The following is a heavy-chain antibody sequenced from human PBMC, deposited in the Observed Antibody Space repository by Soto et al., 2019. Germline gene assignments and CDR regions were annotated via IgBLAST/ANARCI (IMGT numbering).Heavy chain of an antibody. V-gene: IGHV4-59*01. D-gene: IGHD3-22*01. CDR3: ARTYDGSGPNSGGYGFDI. CDR2: IYYSGRT. J-gene: IGHJ3*02. CDR1: GGSISSYY. Sequence: QVQLQESGPGLVKPSETLSLSCSVSGGSISSYYWSWIRQPPGKGLEWIAYIYYSGRTSYNPPLKSRVSISLDTSKNQFSLTLRSVTAADTAVYYCARTYDGSGPNSGGYGFDIWGQGTMVTVSS.